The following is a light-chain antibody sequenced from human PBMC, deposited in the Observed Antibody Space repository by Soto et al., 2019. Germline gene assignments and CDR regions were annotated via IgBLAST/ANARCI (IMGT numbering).Light chain of an antibody. CDR3: AAWDDSLRDVV. CDR2: TDN. CDR1: SSNIGDND. J-gene: IGLJ2*01. Sequence: QPVLAQPPSASGTPGQRVTISCSGSSSNIGDNDVFWYQQFPGTAPKLLTYTDNQRPSGVPDRFSDSKSGTSASLAISGLRPEDEADYYCAAWDDSLRDVVFGAGTKVTVL. V-gene: IGLV1-47*02.